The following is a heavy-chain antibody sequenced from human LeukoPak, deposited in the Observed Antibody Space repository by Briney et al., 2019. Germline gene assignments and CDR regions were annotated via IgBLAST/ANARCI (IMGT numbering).Heavy chain of an antibody. D-gene: IGHD3-16*01. J-gene: IGHJ6*03. Sequence: SETLSLTCTVSGGSISSYYWSWIRQPPGKGLEWIGEINHSGSTNYNPSLKSRVTISVDTSKNQFSLKLSSVTAADTAVYYCARSFRSPFHMDVWGKGTTVTISS. CDR2: INHSGST. CDR1: GGSISSYY. CDR3: ARSFRSPFHMDV. V-gene: IGHV4-34*01.